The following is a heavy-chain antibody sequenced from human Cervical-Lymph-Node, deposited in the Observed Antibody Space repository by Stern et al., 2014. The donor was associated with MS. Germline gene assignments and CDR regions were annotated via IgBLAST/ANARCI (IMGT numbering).Heavy chain of an antibody. V-gene: IGHV2-5*02. D-gene: IGHD5-18*01. CDR1: GFSLSTSGVG. CDR3: AHRKNSYGHYYFDY. CDR2: IYWDDDK. Sequence: QITLKESGPTLVKPTQTLTLTCTFSGFSLSTSGVGVGWIRQPPGKALEWLALIYWDDDKRYSPSLKSRLTITKDTSKNQVVLTMTNMDPVDTATYYCAHRKNSYGHYYFDYWGQGTLVTVSS. J-gene: IGHJ4*02.